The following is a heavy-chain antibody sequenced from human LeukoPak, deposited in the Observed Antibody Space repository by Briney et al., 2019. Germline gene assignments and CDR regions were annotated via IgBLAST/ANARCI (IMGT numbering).Heavy chain of an antibody. D-gene: IGHD5-18*01. CDR2: IYRGGST. CDR1: GFIVSSNY. Sequence: GGSLRLSCAASGFIVSSNYMNWVRQAPGKGLEWVSVIYRGGSTYYADSVKGRFTISRDHSKNTLYLQMNDLRAEDTAVYYCARPSKRSDTAMVIDAFDIWGQGTMVTVSS. CDR3: ARPSKRSDTAMVIDAFDI. V-gene: IGHV3-53*01. J-gene: IGHJ3*02.